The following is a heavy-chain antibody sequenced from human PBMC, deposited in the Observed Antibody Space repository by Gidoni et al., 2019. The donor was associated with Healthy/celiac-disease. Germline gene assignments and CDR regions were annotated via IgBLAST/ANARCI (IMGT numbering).Heavy chain of an antibody. CDR2: IYYSGST. V-gene: IGHV4-39*07. J-gene: IGHJ2*01. CDR3: ARDGRQITMIVVARDWGWYFDL. CDR1: GGSISSSSYY. D-gene: IGHD3-22*01. Sequence: QLQLQESGPGLVKPSETLSLTCTVPGGSISSSSYYWGWIRQPPGKGLEWIGSIYYSGSTYYNPSLKSRVTISVDMSKNQFSLKLSSVTAADTAVYYCARDGRQITMIVVARDWGWYFDLWGRGTLVTVSS.